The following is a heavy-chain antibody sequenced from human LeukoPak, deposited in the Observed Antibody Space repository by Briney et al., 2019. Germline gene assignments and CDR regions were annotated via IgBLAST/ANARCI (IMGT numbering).Heavy chain of an antibody. CDR1: GGSISSSYSY. D-gene: IGHD3-16*02. CDR2: IYYSGST. J-gene: IGHJ4*02. CDR3: ARGVVGDCVWGSYRRPRYYFDY. Sequence: SETLSLTCTVSGGSISSSYSYWGWIRQPPGKGLEWIGNIYYSGSTYYNPSLKSRVTISVDTSKNQFSLKLSSVTAADTAVYYCARGVVGDCVWGSYRRPRYYFDYWGQGTLVTVSS. V-gene: IGHV4-39*07.